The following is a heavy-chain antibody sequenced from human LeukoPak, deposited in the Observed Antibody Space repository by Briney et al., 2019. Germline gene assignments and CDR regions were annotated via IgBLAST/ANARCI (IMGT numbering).Heavy chain of an antibody. V-gene: IGHV4-39*07. CDR1: GGSISSSGYY. Sequence: SETLSLTCTVSGGSISSSGYYWGWIRQPPGKGLEWIGSIYYSGSTYYNPSLKSRVTISIDTSKNQFSLKLNSVTAADTAVYYCARVGATRYYFDYWGQGTLVTVSS. CDR3: ARVGATRYYFDY. J-gene: IGHJ4*02. D-gene: IGHD1-26*01. CDR2: IYYSGST.